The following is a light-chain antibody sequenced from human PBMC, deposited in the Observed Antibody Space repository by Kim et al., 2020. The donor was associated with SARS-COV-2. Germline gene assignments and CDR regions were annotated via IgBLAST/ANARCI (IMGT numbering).Light chain of an antibody. CDR3: QQFQTSPLT. CDR1: QDIRSY. Sequence: IQLTQSPSSLSASVGDRVTITCRASQDIRSYLAWYQQKPGKAPKLLIYVASTLQGGVPARFSGSGSGTDFSLTISSLQPEDFATYYCQQFQTSPLTFGGGTRVEIK. J-gene: IGKJ4*01. CDR2: VAS. V-gene: IGKV1-9*01.